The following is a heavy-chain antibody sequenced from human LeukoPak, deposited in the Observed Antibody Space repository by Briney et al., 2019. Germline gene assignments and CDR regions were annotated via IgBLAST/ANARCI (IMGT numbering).Heavy chain of an antibody. CDR3: SKDLWLGTYYDSRTI. V-gene: IGHV3-23*01. D-gene: IGHD3-22*01. CDR2: ISASDGRT. CDR1: GFTFSSFA. Sequence: GGSLRLSCAASGFTFSSFAMNWVRQAPGKGLECVASISASDGRTYYADSAKGRFTISRDNSKDTLFLQMNSPRADDTAVYYCSKDLWLGTYYDSRTIWGQGTMVTVSS. J-gene: IGHJ3*02.